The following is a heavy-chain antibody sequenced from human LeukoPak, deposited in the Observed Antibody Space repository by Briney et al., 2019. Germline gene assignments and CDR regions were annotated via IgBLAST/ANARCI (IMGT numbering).Heavy chain of an antibody. V-gene: IGHV3-23*01. CDR1: GFTFSSYA. Sequence: GGSLRLSCAASGFTFSSYAMSWVRQAPGKGLEWVSAISGSGGSTYYADSVKGRFTISRDNSKNTLYLQMNSLRAEATAVYYCAKAVGGYDFWSGYYTDWGQGTLVTVSS. CDR2: ISGSGGST. CDR3: AKAVGGYDFWSGYYTD. D-gene: IGHD3-3*01. J-gene: IGHJ4*02.